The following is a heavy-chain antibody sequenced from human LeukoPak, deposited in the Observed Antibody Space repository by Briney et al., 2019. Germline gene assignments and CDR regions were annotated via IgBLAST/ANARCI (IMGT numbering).Heavy chain of an antibody. CDR1: GFTFSSYS. CDR2: ISSSSSSYI. Sequence: GGSLRLSCAASGFTFSSYSMNWVRQAPGKGLEWVSSISSSSSSYIYYADSVKGRFTISRDNAKNSLYLQMNSLRAEDTAVYYCARGIAAAGTQPLDYWGQGTLVTVSS. V-gene: IGHV3-21*01. D-gene: IGHD6-13*01. CDR3: ARGIAAAGTQPLDY. J-gene: IGHJ4*02.